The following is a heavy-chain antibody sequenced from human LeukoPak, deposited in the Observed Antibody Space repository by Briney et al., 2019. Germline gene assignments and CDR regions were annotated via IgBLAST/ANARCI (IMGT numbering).Heavy chain of an antibody. CDR2: IYYSGTT. V-gene: IGHV4-59*01. CDR3: ARGQPITVPYIVGATGGWFDP. CDR1: GDSMSYYY. J-gene: IGHJ5*02. Sequence: SETLSLTCTVSGDSMSYYYWSWIRQSPGRGLEWIGYIYYSGTTNYNPSLKSRVTISVDTSKKQFSLKLSPVTAADTAVYYCARGQPITVPYIVGATGGWFDPWGQGTLVTVSS. D-gene: IGHD1-26*01.